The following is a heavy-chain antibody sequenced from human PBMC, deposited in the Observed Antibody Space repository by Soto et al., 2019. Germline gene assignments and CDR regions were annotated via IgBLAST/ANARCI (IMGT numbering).Heavy chain of an antibody. D-gene: IGHD3-22*01. V-gene: IGHV3-73*01. Sequence: LSCAASGFTFSGSAMHWVRQASGKGLEWVGRIRSKANSYATAYAASVKGRFTISRDDSKNTAYLQMNSLKTEDTAVYYCTRRSHDSSGYYLYYFDYWGQGTLVTVS. J-gene: IGHJ4*02. CDR1: GFTFSGSA. CDR3: TRRSHDSSGYYLYYFDY. CDR2: IRSKANSYAT.